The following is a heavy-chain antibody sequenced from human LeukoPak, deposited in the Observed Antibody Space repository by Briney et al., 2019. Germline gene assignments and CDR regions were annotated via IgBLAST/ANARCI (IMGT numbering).Heavy chain of an antibody. Sequence: GGSLRLSCAASGFTFTTYWMGWVRQASGKGLEWVANIKQDGSEKYYVDSVKGRFTISRDNAKNSLSLQMNSLRAEDTAVYYCARDRGFHGRDAFDIWGQGTMVTVSS. CDR3: ARDRGFHGRDAFDI. V-gene: IGHV3-7*01. CDR1: GFTFTTYW. CDR2: IKQDGSEK. J-gene: IGHJ3*02. D-gene: IGHD3-10*01.